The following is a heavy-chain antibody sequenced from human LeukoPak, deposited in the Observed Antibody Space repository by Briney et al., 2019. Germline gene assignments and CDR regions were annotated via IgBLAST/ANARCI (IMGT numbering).Heavy chain of an antibody. V-gene: IGHV2-5*01. D-gene: IGHD5-24*01. CDR3: AHRRGWLQSQYGFFDY. J-gene: IGHJ4*02. Sequence: SGPTLVQPTQTLTLTYTFSGFSLSTSGVGVGWIRQPPGKALEWLALIYWNDDKRYSPSLKSRLTITKDTSKNQVVLTMTNMDPVDTATYYCAHRRGWLQSQYGFFDYWGQGTLVTVSS. CDR1: GFSLSTSGVG. CDR2: IYWNDDK.